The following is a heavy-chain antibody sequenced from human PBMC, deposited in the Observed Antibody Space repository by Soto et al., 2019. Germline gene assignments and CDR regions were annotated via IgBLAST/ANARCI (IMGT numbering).Heavy chain of an antibody. CDR2: ISYDGSNK. J-gene: IGHJ4*02. D-gene: IGHD1-1*01. Sequence: QVQLVESGGGVVQPGRSLRLSCAASGFTFSSYGMHWVRQAPGKGLEWVAVISYDGSNKYYADSVKGRFTISRDNSKNPLYRQMNSLGAEDTVVYSGAKFKARGTETESLDYGGQGPLVTVSS. CDR3: AKFKARGTETESLDY. V-gene: IGHV3-30*18. CDR1: GFTFSSYG.